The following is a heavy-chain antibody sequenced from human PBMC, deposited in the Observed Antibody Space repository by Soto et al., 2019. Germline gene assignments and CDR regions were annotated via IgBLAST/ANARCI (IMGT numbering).Heavy chain of an antibody. D-gene: IGHD2-15*01. Sequence: PSETLSLTCAASGGSISSSNWWSWVRQPPGKGLEWIGEIYHRGSTNYHPSLKSRVTISVDKSKNQFSLKLSSVTAADTAVYYCASSPRPALLYYFDYWRQGTLVTVSS. J-gene: IGHJ4*02. CDR2: IYHRGST. CDR3: ASSPRPALLYYFDY. CDR1: GGSISSSNW. V-gene: IGHV4-4*02.